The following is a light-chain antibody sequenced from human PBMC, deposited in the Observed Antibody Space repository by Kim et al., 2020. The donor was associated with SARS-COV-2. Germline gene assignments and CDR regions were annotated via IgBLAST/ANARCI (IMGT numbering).Light chain of an antibody. CDR3: QQRSNWPIT. CDR2: DAS. Sequence: LSPGERATLPCRASQSVSNYLAWYQQKPGQAPRLLIYDASNRATGIPARFSGSGSGTDFTLTISSLEPEDFAVYYCQQRSNWPITFGQGTRLEIK. CDR1: QSVSNY. J-gene: IGKJ5*01. V-gene: IGKV3-11*01.